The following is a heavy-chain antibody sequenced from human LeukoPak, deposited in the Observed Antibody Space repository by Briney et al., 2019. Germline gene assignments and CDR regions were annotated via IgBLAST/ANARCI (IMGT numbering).Heavy chain of an antibody. D-gene: IGHD4-23*01. V-gene: IGHV3-23*01. CDR1: GFTFSSYA. CDR2: ISGSGGST. Sequence: GGSLRLSCAASGFTFSSYAMSWVRQAPGKGLEWVSAISGSGGSTYYADSVKGRFTISRDNSKNTLYLRMNSLRAEDTAVYYCAKDLTLVTVTDYWGQGTLVTVSS. CDR3: AKDLTLVTVTDY. J-gene: IGHJ4*02.